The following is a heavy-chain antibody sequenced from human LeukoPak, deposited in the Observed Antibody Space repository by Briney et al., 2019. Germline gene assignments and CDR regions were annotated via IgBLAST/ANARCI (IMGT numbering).Heavy chain of an antibody. CDR3: ARGGKATVVTM. CDR1: GGAINSYY. Sequence: PSETLSLTCTVSGGAINSYYWSWIRQPAGKGLEWIGRIYSSGSTNYNPSLKSRVSMSVDTSKNQFSLKLTSVTAADTAVYYCARGGKATVVTMWGQGILVTVSS. V-gene: IGHV4-4*07. CDR2: IYSSGST. D-gene: IGHD4-23*01. J-gene: IGHJ4*02.